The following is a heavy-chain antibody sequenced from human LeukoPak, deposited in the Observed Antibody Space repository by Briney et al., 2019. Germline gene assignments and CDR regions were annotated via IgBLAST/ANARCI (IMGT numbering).Heavy chain of an antibody. D-gene: IGHD6-6*01. CDR1: GFTFSSYS. CDR2: ISSSSSYI. CDR3: ARSLVSSKGGDY. Sequence: GGSLRLSCAASGFTFSSYSMNWVRQAPGKGLEWVSSISSSSSYIYYADSVKGRFTISRDNAKNSLYLQMNSLRAEDTAVYYCARSLVSSKGGDYWGQGALVTVSS. V-gene: IGHV3-21*01. J-gene: IGHJ4*02.